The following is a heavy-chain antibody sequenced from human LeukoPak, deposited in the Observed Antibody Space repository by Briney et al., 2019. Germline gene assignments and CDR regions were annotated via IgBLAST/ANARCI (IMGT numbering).Heavy chain of an antibody. J-gene: IGHJ4*02. CDR2: ISYDGRNQ. V-gene: IGHV3-30*04. CDR3: ARHGEYYYDSSGYYYPFDY. Sequence: PGGSLRLSCAASGFTFSNYAMHWVRQAPGKGLEWVAVISYDGRNQYYADSVKGRFTVSRDNSKSTLYLQMNRLRGEDTAVYNCARHGEYYYDSSGYYYPFDYWGQGTLVTVSS. CDR1: GFTFSNYA. D-gene: IGHD3-22*01.